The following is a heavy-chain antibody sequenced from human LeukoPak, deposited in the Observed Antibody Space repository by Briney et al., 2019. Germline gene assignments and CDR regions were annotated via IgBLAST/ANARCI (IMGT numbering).Heavy chain of an antibody. CDR3: ARVHYDFWSGPFDY. CDR1: GGSFSGYY. D-gene: IGHD3-3*01. Sequence: SETLSLTFAVYGGSFSGYYWSWIRQPPGKGLEWIGEINHSGSTNYNPSLKSRVTISVDTSKNQFSLKLSSVTAADTAVYYCARVHYDFWSGPFDYWGQGTLVTVSS. J-gene: IGHJ4*02. V-gene: IGHV4-34*01. CDR2: INHSGST.